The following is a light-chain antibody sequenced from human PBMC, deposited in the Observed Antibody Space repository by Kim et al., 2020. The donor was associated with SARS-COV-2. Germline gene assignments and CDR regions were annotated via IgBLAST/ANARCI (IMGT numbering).Light chain of an antibody. Sequence: ASIKLNCTLGGDHSRYAISWHQQQADKGLRYLMKVNTDGTHNKGDGIPNRFSGSSSGAERYLIISNLQSEDEADYFCQTWGTGIHVFGSGTQLPVL. CDR2: VNTDGTH. CDR3: QTWGTGIHV. CDR1: GDHSRYA. V-gene: IGLV4-69*01. J-gene: IGLJ1*01.